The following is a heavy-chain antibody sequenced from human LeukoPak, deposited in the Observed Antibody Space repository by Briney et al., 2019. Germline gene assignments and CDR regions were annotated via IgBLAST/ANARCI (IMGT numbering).Heavy chain of an antibody. CDR2: ISSSGNTI. J-gene: IGHJ3*02. CDR3: ARGHSIAARYDAFYI. D-gene: IGHD6-6*01. CDR1: EFTFTSYE. V-gene: IGHV3-48*03. Sequence: GGSLRLSCAASEFTFTSYELNWVSQAPGKGLEWVSYISSSGNTISYADSVKGRFTISRDNAKNSLYLQVISLRGEDSLVYYCARGHSIAARYDAFYIWGQGTMVTVSS.